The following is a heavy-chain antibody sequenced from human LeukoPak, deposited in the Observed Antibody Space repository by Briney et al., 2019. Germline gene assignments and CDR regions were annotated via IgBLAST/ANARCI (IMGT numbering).Heavy chain of an antibody. CDR3: AKSPWAAAGTGWFDP. D-gene: IGHD6-13*01. CDR1: GFTFSSYG. V-gene: IGHV3-30*02. Sequence: PGGSLRLSCAASGFTFSSYGMHWVRQAPGKGLEWVAFIRYDGSNKYYADSVKGRFTISRDNSKNTLYLQMNSLRAEDTAVYYCAKSPWAAAGTGWFDPWGQGTLVTVSS. J-gene: IGHJ5*02. CDR2: IRYDGSNK.